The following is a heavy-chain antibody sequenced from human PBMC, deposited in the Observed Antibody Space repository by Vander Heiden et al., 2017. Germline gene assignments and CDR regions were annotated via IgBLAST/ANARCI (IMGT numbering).Heavy chain of an antibody. V-gene: IGHV1-18*01. J-gene: IGHJ3*02. CDR3: ARVSWERVDAFDI. CDR2: ISAHKGNT. D-gene: IGHD1-26*01. CDR1: GYTFSSYG. Sequence: LEQSGAEVKKPGASVKVSCKASGYTFSSYGFSWVRPAPGKGHEWSGWISAHKGNTKYAQNRQNRVTMTKDTTTSTAYMELRNLRSVDTAVYYCARVSWERVDAFDIWGQGTAVTVSS.